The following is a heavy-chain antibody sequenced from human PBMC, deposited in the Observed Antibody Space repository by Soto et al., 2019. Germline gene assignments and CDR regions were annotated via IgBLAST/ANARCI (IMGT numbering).Heavy chain of an antibody. D-gene: IGHD1-20*01. Sequence: QVQLQESGPGLVKPSGTLSLTCAVSGDSISSSAWWTWVRQPPGKGLGWIGEIHHSGGPNYNPSLKSRVTISIDKPKNQFSLKLSPVTAADTAVYYCARDYAGITGTTLVWGQGLLVTVSS. CDR2: IHHSGGP. CDR1: GDSISSSAW. V-gene: IGHV4-4*02. CDR3: ARDYAGITGTTLV. J-gene: IGHJ4*02.